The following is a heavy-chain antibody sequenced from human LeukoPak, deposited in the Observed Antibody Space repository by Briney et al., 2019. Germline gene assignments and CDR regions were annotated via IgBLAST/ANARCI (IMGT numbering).Heavy chain of an antibody. V-gene: IGHV3-23*01. Sequence: GGSLRLSCTASGFTFASHARSWVRQAPGEGLEWVSFICGSSSSTYYADSVQGRFTTSRDNTKNILYMQINSLRAEDTAVYYCAKHLSSSWPNAFPIWGQGTMVTVSS. CDR2: ICGSSSST. J-gene: IGHJ3*02. CDR1: GFTFASHA. CDR3: AKHLSSSWPNAFPI. D-gene: IGHD6-13*01.